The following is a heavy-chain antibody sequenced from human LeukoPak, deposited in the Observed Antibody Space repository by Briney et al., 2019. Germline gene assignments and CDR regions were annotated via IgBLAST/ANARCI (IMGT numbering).Heavy chain of an antibody. V-gene: IGHV3-23*01. J-gene: IGHJ4*02. CDR2: ISGSGGST. Sequence: PGGSLRLSCAASGFTFSSYAMSWLRQAPGKGLEWVSAISGSGGSTYYADSVKGRFTISRDNSKNTLYLQMNGLRAEDTAVYYCAKGDQLRFLEWLLPPFDYWGQGTLVTVSS. CDR3: AKGDQLRFLEWLLPPFDY. D-gene: IGHD3-3*01. CDR1: GFTFSSYA.